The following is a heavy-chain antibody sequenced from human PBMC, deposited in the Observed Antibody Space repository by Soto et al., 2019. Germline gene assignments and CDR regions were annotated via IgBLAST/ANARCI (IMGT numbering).Heavy chain of an antibody. CDR2: ISAYNGDT. CDR3: ARVTSYLQEDY. CDR1: GYTFTDYG. D-gene: IGHD3-16*01. V-gene: IGHV1-18*01. J-gene: IGHJ4*02. Sequence: QVQLVQSGGEVKEPGASVRVSCKASGYTFTDYGFTWVRQAPGQGLEWMGWISAYNGDTKYAQKFQGRVTLTTDSSTNTAYMELRSLISADAAVYYCARVTSYLQEDYWGQGTLVTVSS.